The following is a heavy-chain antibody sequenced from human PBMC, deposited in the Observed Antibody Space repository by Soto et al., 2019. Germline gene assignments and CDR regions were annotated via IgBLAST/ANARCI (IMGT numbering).Heavy chain of an antibody. V-gene: IGHV1-2*04. Sequence: ASVKVSCKASGYSFTDYHIHWVRQAPGQGLEWLGRINPKSGGASTAQKFQGWVTMTTDTSISTASMELTRLTSDDTAIYYCARGDSTDCSNGVCSFFYNHDMDVWGQGTTVTVSS. CDR3: ARGDSTDCSNGVCSFFYNHDMDV. D-gene: IGHD2-8*01. CDR1: GYSFTDYH. J-gene: IGHJ6*02. CDR2: INPKSGGA.